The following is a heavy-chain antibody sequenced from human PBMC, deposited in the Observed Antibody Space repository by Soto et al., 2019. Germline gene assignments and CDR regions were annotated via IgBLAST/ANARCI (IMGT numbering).Heavy chain of an antibody. CDR2: IYYSGST. V-gene: IGHV4-31*03. CDR1: GGSISSGGYY. Sequence: PSETLSLTCTVSGGSISSGGYYWSWIRQHPGKGLEWIGYIYYSGSTYYNPSLKSRVTISVDTSKNQFSLKLSSVTAADTAVYYCARANGSGEGKTYYYGSGSYYTDYWGPGTLVTVSS. J-gene: IGHJ4*02. CDR3: ARANGSGEGKTYYYGSGSYYTDY. D-gene: IGHD3-10*01.